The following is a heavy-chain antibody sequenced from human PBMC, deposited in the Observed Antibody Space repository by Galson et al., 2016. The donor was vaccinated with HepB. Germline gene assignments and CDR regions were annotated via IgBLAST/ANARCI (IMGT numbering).Heavy chain of an antibody. CDR2: ISGSGAST. Sequence: SLRLSCAASGFIFSDCVMHWVRQAPGKGLEWVSVISGSGASTYYADSVKGRFTISRDNSKNTLYLQVNSLRVEDTAIYYCARGRTTSCNSAFDIWGQGTMVTVSS. CDR1: GFIFSDCV. V-gene: IGHV3-23*01. J-gene: IGHJ3*02. CDR3: ARGRTTSCNSAFDI. D-gene: IGHD2-2*02.